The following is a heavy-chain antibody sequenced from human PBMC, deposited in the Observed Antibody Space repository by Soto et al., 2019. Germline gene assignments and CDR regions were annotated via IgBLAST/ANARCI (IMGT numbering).Heavy chain of an antibody. V-gene: IGHV1-69*06. CDR2: IIPIFGTA. CDR1: GCTFSSYA. Sequence: SVKVSCRASGCTFSSYAISWVRHAPGQGLEWMGGIIPIFGTANYAQKFQGRVTITADKSTSTAYMEMSSLRSEDTAVYYCARDQYYYDSRPGTFDPWGQGTLVTVSS. J-gene: IGHJ5*02. D-gene: IGHD3-22*01. CDR3: ARDQYYYDSRPGTFDP.